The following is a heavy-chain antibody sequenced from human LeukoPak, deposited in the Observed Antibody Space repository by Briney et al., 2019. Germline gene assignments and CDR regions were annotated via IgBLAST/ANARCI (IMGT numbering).Heavy chain of an antibody. V-gene: IGHV3-20*04. CDR3: ARATRRRWLQFGYYYYYYVDV. J-gene: IGHJ6*03. Sequence: GGSLRLSCAASGFTFDDYGMSWVRQAPGKGLEWVSGINWNGGSTGYADSVKGRFTISRDNAKNSLYLQMNSLRAEDTALYYCARATRRRWLQFGYYYYYYVDVWGKGTTVTVSS. CDR1: GFTFDDYG. D-gene: IGHD5-24*01. CDR2: INWNGGST.